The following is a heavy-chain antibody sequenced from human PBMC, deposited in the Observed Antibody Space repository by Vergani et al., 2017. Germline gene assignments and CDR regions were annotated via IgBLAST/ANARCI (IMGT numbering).Heavy chain of an antibody. CDR2: INHSGST. J-gene: IGHJ4*02. Sequence: QVQLQQWGAGLLKPSETLSLTCDVYGGSFSGYYWSWIRQPPGKGLEWIGEINHSGSTNYNPSLKSRVTISVDTSKNQFSLKLSSVTAADTAVYYCARDLWYSYGRGGAGYWGQGTLVTVSS. D-gene: IGHD5-18*01. CDR3: ARDLWYSYGRGGAGY. V-gene: IGHV4-34*01. CDR1: GGSFSGYY.